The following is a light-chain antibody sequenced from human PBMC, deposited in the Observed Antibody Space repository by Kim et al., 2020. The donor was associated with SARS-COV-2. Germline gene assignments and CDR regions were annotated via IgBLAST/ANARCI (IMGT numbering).Light chain of an antibody. CDR3: AAWDDSLKGV. V-gene: IGLV1-44*01. Sequence: QSVLTQPPSASGTPGQTVTISCSGSNSNIGSNTVNWYRHLPGTAPKLLIYSNNLRPSRVPDRFSGSKSGTSASLAISGLQSEDEAYYYCAAWDDSLKGVFGGGTKLTVL. CDR2: SNN. CDR1: NSNIGSNT. J-gene: IGLJ2*01.